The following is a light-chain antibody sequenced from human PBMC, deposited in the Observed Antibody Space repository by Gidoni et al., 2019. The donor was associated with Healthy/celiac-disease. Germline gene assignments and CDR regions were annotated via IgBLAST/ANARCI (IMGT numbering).Light chain of an antibody. CDR1: SGSHASNY. J-gene: IGLJ1*01. Sequence: NFLLTQPHSVSESPGKTVTFACNRSSGSHASNYVQWYQQRPGSAPTTVIYEDNQRPSGVPDRFSGSIDSSSNSASLTISGLKTEDEADYYCQSYDSSISYVFGTGTKVTVL. CDR2: EDN. CDR3: QSYDSSISYV. V-gene: IGLV6-57*04.